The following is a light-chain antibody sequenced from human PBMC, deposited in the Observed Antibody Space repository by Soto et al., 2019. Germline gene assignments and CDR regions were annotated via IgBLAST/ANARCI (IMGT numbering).Light chain of an antibody. CDR2: LGS. CDR3: MQALQTPLS. Sequence: DIVMTQYPLSLPVTPGEQASISCGSGQSLLHSNGYNYLDWYLQKPGQSPQLLIYLGSNRASGVPDRFSGSGTGTDFTLKISRFEAEEGGVYYCMQALQTPLSFGGGTKVDI. J-gene: IGKJ4*01. CDR1: QSLLHSNGYNY. V-gene: IGKV2-28*01.